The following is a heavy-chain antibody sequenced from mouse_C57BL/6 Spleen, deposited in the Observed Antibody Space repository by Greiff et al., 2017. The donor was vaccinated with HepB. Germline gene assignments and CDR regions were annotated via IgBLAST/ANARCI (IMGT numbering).Heavy chain of an antibody. J-gene: IGHJ2*01. CDR2: IDPSDSYT. CDR1: GYTFTSYW. V-gene: IGHV1-69*01. D-gene: IGHD2-5*01. CDR3: ARRRYSNYETSVDY. Sequence: VQLQQSGAELVMPGASVKLSCKASGYTFTSYWMHWVKQRPGQGLEWIGEIDPSDSYTNYNQKFKGKSTLTVDKSSSTAYMQLSSLTSEDSAVYYCARRRYSNYETSVDYWGQGTTLTVSS.